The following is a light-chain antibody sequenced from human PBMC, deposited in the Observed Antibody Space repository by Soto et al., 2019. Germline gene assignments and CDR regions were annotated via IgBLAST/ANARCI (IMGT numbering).Light chain of an antibody. CDR1: QSVNNNY. CDR2: GAS. J-gene: IGKJ2*01. CDR3: QQYGNSPQT. Sequence: EIVLTQSPGTLSLSPAKRATLSCRASQSVNNNYLAWFQQKPGQAPRLLIYGASSRATGIPDRFSGSGSGTDFTLTISRLEPEDFAVYYCQQYGNSPQTFGQGTKVEIK. V-gene: IGKV3-20*01.